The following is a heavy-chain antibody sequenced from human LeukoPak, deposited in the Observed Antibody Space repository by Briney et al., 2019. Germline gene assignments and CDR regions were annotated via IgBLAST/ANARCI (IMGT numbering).Heavy chain of an antibody. Sequence: SETLSLTCIVSGGSISNYYWSWIRQPPGKGLEWIGYIYYSGSTNYNPSLKSRVTISVDTSKNQFSLKLSSVTAADTAVYYCARDNSAYYDFWSGYYYYGYWFDPWGQGTLVTVSS. V-gene: IGHV4-59*01. J-gene: IGHJ5*02. CDR1: GGSISNYY. CDR3: ARDNSAYYDFWSGYYYYGYWFDP. CDR2: IYYSGST. D-gene: IGHD3-3*01.